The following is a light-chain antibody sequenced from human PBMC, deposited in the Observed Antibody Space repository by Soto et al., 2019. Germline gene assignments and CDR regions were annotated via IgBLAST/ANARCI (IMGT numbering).Light chain of an antibody. V-gene: IGLV2-14*01. CDR2: EVS. CDR1: SSDVGNYKY. CDR3: FSYTSSGTYV. Sequence: LTQPASVSGSPGQSITISCTGTSSDVGNYKYVSWYQQHPGKAPKLMIYEVSNRPSGVSNRFSGSKSGNTASLTISGLQAEDEPDYYCFSYTSSGTYVFGTGTKVTVL. J-gene: IGLJ1*01.